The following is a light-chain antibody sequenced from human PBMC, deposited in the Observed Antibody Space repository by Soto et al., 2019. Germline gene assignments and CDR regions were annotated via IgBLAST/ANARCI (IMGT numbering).Light chain of an antibody. CDR2: SAS. CDR3: QRYGTSPWT. J-gene: IGKJ1*01. V-gene: IGKV3-20*01. CDR1: QTVSSSY. Sequence: VLTQSPGTLSLSPGERATLSCRASQTVSSSYLAWYQQKPGQAPRLLIYSASTRATGIPDRFGGTGSGTDFTLTISRLEPEDFAVYYCQRYGTSPWTFGQGTKVEIK.